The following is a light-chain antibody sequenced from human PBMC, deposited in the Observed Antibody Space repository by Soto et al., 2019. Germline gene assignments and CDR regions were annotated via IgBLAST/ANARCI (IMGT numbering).Light chain of an antibody. J-gene: IGKJ4*01. CDR1: QSISIY. Sequence: DIQMTQSPSSLSASVGDRVTITCRAGQSISIYLNWYQQKPGKAPNXLIYAASSLQSGVPSRFSGSGSGTDLIITISSLQPEDAETYDGQQSFSTPLTFGGGTKVDIK. V-gene: IGKV1-39*01. CDR2: AAS. CDR3: QQSFSTPLT.